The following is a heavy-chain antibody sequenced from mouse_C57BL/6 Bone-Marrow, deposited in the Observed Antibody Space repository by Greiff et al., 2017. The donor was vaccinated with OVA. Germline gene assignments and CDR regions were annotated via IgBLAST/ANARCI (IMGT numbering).Heavy chain of an antibody. J-gene: IGHJ1*03. Sequence: QVQLQQSGPGLVQPSQCLSISCTVSGFSLTSSGVHWVRQSPGKGLAWLGVIWSGGSTDYNAAFISRLSISKDNSKSQVFFKMNSIQANDTAIYYCARNYYYYDSSPDVWGKGTTVTVSS. CDR3: ARNYYYYDSSPDV. CDR2: IWSGGST. D-gene: IGHD1-1*01. CDR1: GFSLTSSG. V-gene: IGHV2-2*02.